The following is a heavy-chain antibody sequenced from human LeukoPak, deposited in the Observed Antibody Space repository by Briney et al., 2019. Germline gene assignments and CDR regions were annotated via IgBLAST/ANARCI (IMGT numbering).Heavy chain of an antibody. CDR2: IYYSGST. CDR1: GGSISSYY. J-gene: IGHJ3*02. D-gene: IGHD6-19*01. CDR3: ARDRWRIAVAADRGDAFDI. V-gene: IGHV4-59*01. Sequence: PSETLSLTCTVSGGSISSYYWSWIRQPPGKGLEWIGYIYYSGSTNYNPSLKSRVTISVDTSKNQFSLKLSSVTAADTAVYYCARDRWRIAVAADRGDAFDIWGQGTMVTVSS.